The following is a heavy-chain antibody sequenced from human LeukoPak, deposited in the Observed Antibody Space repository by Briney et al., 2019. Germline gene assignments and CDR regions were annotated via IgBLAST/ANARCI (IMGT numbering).Heavy chain of an antibody. CDR1: GFTFSSYS. CDR2: ISSSSSTI. V-gene: IGHV3-48*04. J-gene: IGHJ3*02. D-gene: IGHD6-13*01. Sequence: GGSLRLSCAASGFTFSSYSMNWVRQAPGKGLEWVSYISSSSSTIYYADSVKGRFTISRDNAKNSLYQQMNSLRAEDTAVYYCARGRGIIAAAGSDAFDIWGQGTMVTVSS. CDR3: ARGRGIIAAAGSDAFDI.